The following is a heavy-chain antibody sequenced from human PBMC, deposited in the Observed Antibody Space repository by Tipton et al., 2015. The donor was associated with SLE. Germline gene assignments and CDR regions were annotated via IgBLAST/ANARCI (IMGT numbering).Heavy chain of an antibody. J-gene: IGHJ2*01. CDR2: IKQDGSEK. Sequence: GSLRLSCAASGFTFSSYSMSWVRQAPGKGLEWVANIKQDGSEKYYVDSVKGRFTISRDNAKNSLYLQMNSLRAEDTAVYYCASPPYYGSGSYRPYWYFDLWGRGTLVTVSS. CDR3: ASPPYYGSGSYRPYWYFDL. CDR1: GFTFSSYS. D-gene: IGHD3-10*01. V-gene: IGHV3-7*01.